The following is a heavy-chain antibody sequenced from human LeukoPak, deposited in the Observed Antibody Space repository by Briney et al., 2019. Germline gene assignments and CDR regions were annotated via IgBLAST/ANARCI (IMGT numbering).Heavy chain of an antibody. V-gene: IGHV4-31*03. D-gene: IGHD3-22*01. Sequence: SETLSLTCTVSGGSISSGGYYWSWIRQHPGKGLKWIGYIYYSGSTYYNPSLKSRVTISVDTSKNQFSLKLSSVTAADTAVYYCAVGHYYDSSGYYPYWGQGTLVTVSS. CDR3: AVGHYYDSSGYYPY. CDR2: IYYSGST. J-gene: IGHJ4*02. CDR1: GGSISSGGYY.